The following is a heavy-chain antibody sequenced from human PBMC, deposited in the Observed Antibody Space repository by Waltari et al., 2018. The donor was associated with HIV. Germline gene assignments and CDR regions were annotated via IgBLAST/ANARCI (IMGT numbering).Heavy chain of an antibody. J-gene: IGHJ5*02. CDR1: GYTFTSYY. CDR2: INPSGGST. CDR3: ARGLQKYYDFWSGYYVFDP. Sequence: QVQLVQSGAEVKKPGASVKVSCKASGYTFTSYYMHWVRQAPGQGLEWMGIINPSGGSTSYAQKFQGRVTMTRDTSTSTVYMELSSLRSEDTAVYYCARGLQKYYDFWSGYYVFDPWGQGTLVTVSS. D-gene: IGHD3-3*01. V-gene: IGHV1-46*03.